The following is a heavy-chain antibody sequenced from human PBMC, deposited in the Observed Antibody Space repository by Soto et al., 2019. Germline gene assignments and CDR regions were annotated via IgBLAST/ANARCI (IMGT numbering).Heavy chain of an antibody. CDR1: GGTFSSYA. D-gene: IGHD2-2*01. Sequence: QVQLVQSGAEVKKPGSSVKVSCKASGGTFSSYALSWVRQAPGQGLEWMGGIIPRFGTANYAQKLQGRVTITADESTSTGCRELSSLRSEDTAVYYCARNHGSLVPAATGGYFYYGLDVWGQGTTVIVSS. J-gene: IGHJ6*02. V-gene: IGHV1-69*01. CDR2: IIPRFGTA. CDR3: ARNHGSLVPAATGGYFYYGLDV.